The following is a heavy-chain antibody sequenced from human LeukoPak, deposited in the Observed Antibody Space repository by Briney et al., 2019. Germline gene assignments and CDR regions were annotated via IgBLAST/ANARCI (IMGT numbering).Heavy chain of an antibody. D-gene: IGHD2-15*01. Sequence: GGSLRVSRAATGFSSRYAMSWVRQTPEKGLEWVSTISGSGGGTYYADSVEGRFTISRDDSKNTLYLQMKSLSAEDTAVYYCAKERGPLQALDYWGQGTLVTVSS. CDR3: AKERGPLQALDY. CDR1: GFSSRYA. V-gene: IGHV3-23*01. CDR2: ISGSGGGT. J-gene: IGHJ4*02.